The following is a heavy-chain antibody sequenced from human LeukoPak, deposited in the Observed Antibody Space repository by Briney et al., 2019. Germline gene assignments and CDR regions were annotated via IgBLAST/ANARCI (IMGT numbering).Heavy chain of an antibody. D-gene: IGHD5-18*01. Sequence: GGSLRLSCAASGFTFTTYWMLWVRQAPGKGLVWVSHINSDGSITSYADSVKGRFTISRDNAKNTLYLQMNSLRAEDTAVYYCARDAVDTANAVWGQGTTVTVSS. CDR2: INSDGSIT. CDR3: ARDAVDTANAV. CDR1: GFTFTTYW. J-gene: IGHJ6*02. V-gene: IGHV3-74*01.